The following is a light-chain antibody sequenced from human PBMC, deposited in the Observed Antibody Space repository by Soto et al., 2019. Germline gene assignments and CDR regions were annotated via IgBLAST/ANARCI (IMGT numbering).Light chain of an antibody. V-gene: IGLV1-44*01. Sequence: QSVLTQPPSASGTPGQRVTISCSGSSSNIGTNSVSWYQQFPGTAPKLLIYRNNQRPSGVPDRFSGSKSGTSASLAIRGLQSEDEADYYCAAWDDSLNGPVFGTGTKVTVL. J-gene: IGLJ1*01. CDR1: SSNIGTNS. CDR2: RNN. CDR3: AAWDDSLNGPV.